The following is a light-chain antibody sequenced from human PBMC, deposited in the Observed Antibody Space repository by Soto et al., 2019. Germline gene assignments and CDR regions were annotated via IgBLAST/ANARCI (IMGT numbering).Light chain of an antibody. CDR3: EGCRDWPLT. CDR1: QNVYNN. J-gene: IGKJ4*01. V-gene: IGKV3-15*01. CDR2: DAS. Sequence: EIVMTQSPATLSVSPGEGATLSCKASQNVYNNLAWYQQRPGQPPRLLIYDASTRATGISARFSGSVYGTEFPVTVSRVRSEDFAVYFCEGCRDWPLTFGGGTKVEIK.